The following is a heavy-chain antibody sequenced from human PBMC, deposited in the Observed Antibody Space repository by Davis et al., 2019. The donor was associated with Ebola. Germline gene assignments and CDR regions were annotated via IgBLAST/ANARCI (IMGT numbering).Heavy chain of an antibody. D-gene: IGHD2/OR15-2a*01. J-gene: IGHJ3*02. CDR3: VKDSSNIWFDI. CDR1: GFIFRNYV. Sequence: PGGSLRLSCETSGFIFRNYVMSWVRQAPGKGLEWVSTFGTGGDTYYADSVKGRFAISRDNSRGTLYLQMNSLRVEDSAIYYCVKDSSNIWFDIWGQGILVTVSS. V-gene: IGHV3-23*01. CDR2: FGTGGDT.